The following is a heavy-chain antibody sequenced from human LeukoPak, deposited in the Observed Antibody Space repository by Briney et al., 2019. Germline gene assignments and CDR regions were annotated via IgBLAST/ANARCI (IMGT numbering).Heavy chain of an antibody. CDR3: AKDSLYYYGSGSSHY. CDR2: ISGSGGTT. D-gene: IGHD3-10*01. V-gene: IGHV3-23*01. CDR1: GFTFSSYA. J-gene: IGHJ4*02. Sequence: GGSLRLSCAASGFTFSSYAMSWVRQAPGKGLEWVSAISGSGGTTYYADSVKGRFTISRDNSKNTLYLQMNSLRAEDTAVYYCAKDSLYYYGSGSSHYWGQGTLVTVSS.